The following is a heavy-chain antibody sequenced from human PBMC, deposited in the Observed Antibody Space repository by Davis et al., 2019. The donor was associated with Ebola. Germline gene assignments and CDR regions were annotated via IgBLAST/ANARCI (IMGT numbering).Heavy chain of an antibody. Sequence: GESLKISCAASGFTFKYSAMSWVRQTPGKGLQWVSGISGAGGSTDYSDSVRGRFTISKDNSKDTLFLYMNSLREEDTAVYYCASHWNWNYAEFSYWGQGTLVTVSS. CDR3: ASHWNWNYAEFSY. J-gene: IGHJ4*02. CDR2: ISGAGGST. CDR1: GFTFKYSA. V-gene: IGHV3-23*01. D-gene: IGHD1-7*01.